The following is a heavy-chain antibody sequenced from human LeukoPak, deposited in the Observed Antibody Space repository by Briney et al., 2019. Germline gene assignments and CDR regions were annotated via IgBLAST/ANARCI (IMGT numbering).Heavy chain of an antibody. CDR3: AKVSGGGLYYDGMDV. CDR2: ISGSGGTT. Sequence: PGGSLRLSCAASGFTFNNYAMNWVRQAPGKGLEWVPVISGSGGTTYYADSMKGRFTISRDSTKNTLYLQMNSLRAEDTAVYYCAKVSGGGLYYDGMDVWGQGTTVTVSS. V-gene: IGHV3-23*01. J-gene: IGHJ6*02. CDR1: GFTFNNYA. D-gene: IGHD1-14*01.